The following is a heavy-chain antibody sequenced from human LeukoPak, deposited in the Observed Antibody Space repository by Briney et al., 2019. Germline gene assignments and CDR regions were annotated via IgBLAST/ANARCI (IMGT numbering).Heavy chain of an antibody. V-gene: IGHV5-51*01. J-gene: IGHJ3*02. CDR2: IYPGDSDT. Sequence: GESLKISCKGSGYSFTSYWVAWVRQMPGKGLEWMGIIYPGDSDTRYSPSFEGQVTISADKSISTAYLQWSSLKASDTAIYYCARPMEQKRGDAFDIWGQGTMVTVSS. CDR3: ARPMEQKRGDAFDI. D-gene: IGHD1/OR15-1a*01. CDR1: GYSFTSYW.